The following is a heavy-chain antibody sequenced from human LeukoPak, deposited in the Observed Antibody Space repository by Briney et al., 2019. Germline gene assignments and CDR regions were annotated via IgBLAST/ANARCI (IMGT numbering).Heavy chain of an antibody. J-gene: IGHJ4*02. Sequence: GASVKVSCKASGYTFTGYYMHWVRQAPGQGLEWMGWINPNSGGTNYAQKFQGRVTMTRDTSISTAYMELRSLRSDDTAVYYCARDLGGSRRRFDYWGQGTLVTVSS. D-gene: IGHD1-26*01. CDR3: ARDLGGSRRRFDY. V-gene: IGHV1-2*02. CDR1: GYTFTGYY. CDR2: INPNSGGT.